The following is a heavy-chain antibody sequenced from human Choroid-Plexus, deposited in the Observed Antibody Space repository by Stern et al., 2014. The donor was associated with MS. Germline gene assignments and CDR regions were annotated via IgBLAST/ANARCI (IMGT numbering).Heavy chain of an antibody. J-gene: IGHJ4*02. CDR3: AKDRQWSTYFFDY. CDR1: GFTFSNFG. D-gene: IGHD2-15*01. V-gene: IGHV3-30*18. CDR2: ISYDGSDK. Sequence: VQLVESGGGVAQPGRPLILSCAASGFTFSNFGMHWVRQAPGKGLEWVALISYDGSDKYYADSVKGRFTILRDNSKNTLYMHMNSLRAEDTAVYYCAKDRQWSTYFFDYWGQGSLVTVSP.